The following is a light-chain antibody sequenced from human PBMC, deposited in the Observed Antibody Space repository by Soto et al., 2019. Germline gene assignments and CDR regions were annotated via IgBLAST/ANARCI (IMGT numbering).Light chain of an antibody. CDR1: SSNIGGTNY. CDR3: ASWDDRLGAVI. Sequence: QSVLTQPPSASGTPGQKVFISCSGSSSNIGGTNYAYWYQQLPGAAPKLLMHSNNLRPSGVPERISGSKFGTAASLAISRLRSEDEAVYYCASWDDRLGAVIFGGGTKVTVL. CDR2: SNN. J-gene: IGLJ2*01. V-gene: IGLV1-47*02.